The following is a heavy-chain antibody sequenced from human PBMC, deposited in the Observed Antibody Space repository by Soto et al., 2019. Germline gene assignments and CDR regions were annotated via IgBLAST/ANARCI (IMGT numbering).Heavy chain of an antibody. D-gene: IGHD5-18*01. J-gene: IGHJ4*02. CDR1: GYSFINTW. Sequence: PVVPQKIPWRGAGYSFINTWIGWVRQMPGKGLEWMGIIYPGDSDTRCSPSFQGQVTISADKSISTAYLQWSSLKASDTAMYYCASIRGYSYGYPYYFDYWGQGTLVTVSS. V-gene: IGHV5-51*01. CDR3: ASIRGYSYGYPYYFDY. CDR2: IYPGDSDT.